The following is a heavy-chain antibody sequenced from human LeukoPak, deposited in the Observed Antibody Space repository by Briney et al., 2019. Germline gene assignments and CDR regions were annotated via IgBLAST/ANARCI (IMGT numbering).Heavy chain of an antibody. CDR2: ISPNSGGT. J-gene: IGHJ4*02. CDR3: ARDIVPTLGVRRGLVF. D-gene: IGHD5-12*01. Sequence: ASVKVSCKASGYTFTDYYIHWVRQAPGQGLEWMGWISPNSGGTNYAQKFQGRVTMTRDTSISTAYMELSRLRSDDTAVFYCARDIVPTLGVRRGLVFWGQGTLVTVSS. V-gene: IGHV1-2*02. CDR1: GYTFTDYY.